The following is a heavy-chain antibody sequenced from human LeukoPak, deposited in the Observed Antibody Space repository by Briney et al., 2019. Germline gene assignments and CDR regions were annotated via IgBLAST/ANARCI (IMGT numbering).Heavy chain of an antibody. CDR2: IYYSGST. CDR1: VYSISSGYY. CDR3: ARPYSSGWYGY. D-gene: IGHD6-19*01. J-gene: IGHJ4*02. Sequence: SETLSLTCTVSVYSISSGYYWGWIRQPPGKGLEWIGYIYYSGSTYYTPSLKSRVTISVDTSKNQFSLKLSSVTAADTAVYYCARPYSSGWYGYWGQGTLVTVSS. V-gene: IGHV4-38-2*02.